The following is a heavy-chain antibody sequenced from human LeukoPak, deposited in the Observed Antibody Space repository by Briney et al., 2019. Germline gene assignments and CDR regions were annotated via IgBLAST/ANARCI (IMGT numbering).Heavy chain of an antibody. Sequence: SETLSLTCTVSGGSISSGSYYWSWIRRPAGKGLEWIGRIYTSGSTNYNPSLKSRVTISVDTSKNQFSLKLSSVTAADTAVYYCARDPYYYDSSGYYSDYWGQGTLVTVSS. CDR1: GGSISSGSYY. CDR3: ARDPYYYDSSGYYSDY. J-gene: IGHJ4*02. D-gene: IGHD3-22*01. V-gene: IGHV4-61*02. CDR2: IYTSGST.